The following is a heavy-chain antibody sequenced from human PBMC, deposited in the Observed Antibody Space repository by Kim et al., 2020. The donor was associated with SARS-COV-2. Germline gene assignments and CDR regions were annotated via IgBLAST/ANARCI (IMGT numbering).Heavy chain of an antibody. D-gene: IGHD5-12*01. V-gene: IGHV3-7*01. CDR2: LRQDASGK. J-gene: IGHJ1*01. CDR1: GFNFSNYW. Sequence: GGSLRLSCAASGFNFSNYWMSWVRQAPGKGLEWVATLRQDASGKFYVDSVKGRFTISRDNAENSLFLHMSSLRAEDTAVYYCARSISNIEAPRIGVYFHHCGQGTLVTVSS. CDR3: ARSISNIEAPRIGVYFHH.